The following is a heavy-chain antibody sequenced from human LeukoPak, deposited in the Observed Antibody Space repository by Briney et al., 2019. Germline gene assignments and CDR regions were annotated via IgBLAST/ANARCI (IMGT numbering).Heavy chain of an antibody. CDR2: IRNDGSDK. CDR3: AKDPLPYGSGSYYDKIDY. J-gene: IGHJ4*02. D-gene: IGHD3-10*01. CDR1: GFTFSSYG. Sequence: GGSLRLSCAASGFTFSSYGMHWVRQAPGKGLEWVAFIRNDGSDKYYADSVKGRLTISRDDSKNTLYLQMNSLRAEDTAVYYCAKDPLPYGSGSYYDKIDYWGQGTLVTVSS. V-gene: IGHV3-30*02.